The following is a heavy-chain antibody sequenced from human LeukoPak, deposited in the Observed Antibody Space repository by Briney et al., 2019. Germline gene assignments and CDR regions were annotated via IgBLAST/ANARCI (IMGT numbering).Heavy chain of an antibody. V-gene: IGHV3-48*03. CDR1: GFTFSSYE. CDR3: AREAAYYFDY. CDR2: ISDSGSTI. J-gene: IGHJ4*02. Sequence: TGGSLRLSCAASGFTFSSYEMHWVRQAPGKGLEWVSYISDSGSTIYYADPVKGRITISRDNANNSLYLQMNSLRADDTAVYYCAREAAYYFDYWGQGTLVTVSS.